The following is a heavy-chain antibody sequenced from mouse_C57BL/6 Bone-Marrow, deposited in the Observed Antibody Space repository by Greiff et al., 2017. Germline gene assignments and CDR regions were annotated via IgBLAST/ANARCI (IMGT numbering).Heavy chain of an antibody. CDR1: GFTFSNYW. J-gene: IGHJ3*01. CDR3: RCDGYPGAY. D-gene: IGHD2-3*01. CDR2: IRLKSDNYAT. Sequence: EVQVVESGGGLVQPGGSMKLSCVASGFTFSNYWMNWVRQSPEKGLEWVAQIRLKSDNYATHYAESVKGRFTISRDDSKSSVYLQMNNLRAEDTGIYYCRCDGYPGAYWGQGTLVTVSA. V-gene: IGHV6-3*01.